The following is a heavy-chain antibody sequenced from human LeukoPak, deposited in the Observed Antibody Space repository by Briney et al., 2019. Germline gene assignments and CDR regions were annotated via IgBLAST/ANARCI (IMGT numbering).Heavy chain of an antibody. Sequence: GGSPRLSCAASGFTFSSYSMNWVRQAPGKGLEWVSSISSSSSYIYYADSVKGRFTISRDNAKNSLYLQMNSLRAEDTAVYYCARMRLGAADYWGQGTLVTVSS. CDR2: ISSSSSYI. V-gene: IGHV3-21*01. J-gene: IGHJ4*02. CDR3: ARMRLGAADY. CDR1: GFTFSSYS. D-gene: IGHD6-13*01.